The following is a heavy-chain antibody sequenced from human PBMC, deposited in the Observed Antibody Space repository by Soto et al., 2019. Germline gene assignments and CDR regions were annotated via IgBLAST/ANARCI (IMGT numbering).Heavy chain of an antibody. V-gene: IGHV1-2*02. Sequence: ASLKVSCKTSGYTFTGYYLNWERQAPGRGLEWVGWINPKTGDTNNAQKFQGRVTMTTDTSISTGYMELSGLKSDDTAVYYCVTGDHLVRWGQGTRVTVSS. CDR1: GYTFTGYY. D-gene: IGHD6-6*01. CDR2: INPKTGDT. CDR3: VTGDHLVR. J-gene: IGHJ4*02.